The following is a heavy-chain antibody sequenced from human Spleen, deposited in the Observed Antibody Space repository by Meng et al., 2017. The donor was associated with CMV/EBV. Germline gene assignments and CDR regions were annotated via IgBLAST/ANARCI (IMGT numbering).Heavy chain of an antibody. V-gene: IGHV4-34*01. Sequence: GAGLVKPSATLSLPCAVYGWSFSGYYWSWIRQPPGKGLEWIGEINHSGSTNYNPSLKSRVTISVDTSKNQFSLKLSSVTAADTAVYYCARARGVSGGYYYGLGYWGQGTLVTVSS. CDR3: ARARGVSGGYYYGLGY. D-gene: IGHD3-22*01. J-gene: IGHJ4*02. CDR2: INHSGST. CDR1: GWSFSGYY.